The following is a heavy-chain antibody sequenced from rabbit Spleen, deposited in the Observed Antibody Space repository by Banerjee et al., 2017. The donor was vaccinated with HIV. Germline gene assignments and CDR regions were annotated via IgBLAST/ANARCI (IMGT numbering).Heavy chain of an antibody. CDR3: ARDAGSYDYIDGYFSL. Sequence: QLVESGGGLVQPGGSLKLSCKASGFTLSSYYMNWVRQAPGKGLEWIGYIDPVFGITYYANWVNGRFSISRENAQNTVFLQMTSLTAADTATYFCARDAGSYDYIDGYFSLWGQGTLVTVS. CDR2: IDPVFGIT. V-gene: IGHV1S7*01. D-gene: IGHD8-1*01. J-gene: IGHJ4*01. CDR1: GFTLSSYY.